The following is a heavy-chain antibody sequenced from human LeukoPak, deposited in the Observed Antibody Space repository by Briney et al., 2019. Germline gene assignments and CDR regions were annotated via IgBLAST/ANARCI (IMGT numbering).Heavy chain of an antibody. CDR1: GFTFSSYG. CDR3: VNDDYGGYYYYYMDV. CDR2: ISGSGGST. J-gene: IGHJ6*03. D-gene: IGHD4-23*01. Sequence: GRSLTLSCAASGFTFSSYGMSWVRQAPGKGLEWVSAISGSGGSTYYADSVKGRFTISRDNSKNTLYLQMNSLRAEDTAVYYCVNDDYGGYYYYYMDVWGKGTTVTISS. V-gene: IGHV3-23*01.